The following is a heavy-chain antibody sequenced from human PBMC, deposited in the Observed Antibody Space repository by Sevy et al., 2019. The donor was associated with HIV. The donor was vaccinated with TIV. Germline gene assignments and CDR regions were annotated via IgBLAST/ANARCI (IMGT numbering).Heavy chain of an antibody. CDR2: IYFTGNT. V-gene: IGHV4-59*01. CDR1: GGSISSYF. D-gene: IGHD1-1*01. CDR3: ARDSTTRPRVLDY. J-gene: IGHJ4*02. Sequence: SETLSLTCSVSGGSISSYFWTGVRQSPGKGLEWIGNIYFTGNTDYSPSLKSRVTLSLDTSKSHFSLILNSVTAADTAVYYCARDSTTRPRVLDYWGQGTLVTVSS.